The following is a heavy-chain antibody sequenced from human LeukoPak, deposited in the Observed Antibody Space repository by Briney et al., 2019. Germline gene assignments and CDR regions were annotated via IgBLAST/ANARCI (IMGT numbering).Heavy chain of an antibody. D-gene: IGHD5-12*01. CDR3: ARVHRAGGWTLALDP. CDR2: IDPDSGGT. V-gene: IGHV1-2*02. CDR1: GYTFTGYF. Sequence: ASVKVSCKASGYTFTGYFMHWVRQAPGQGLEWMGWIDPDSGGTNYAQVFQGRVTVTRDKSISTAYMELSSLRSDDTAVYYCARVHRAGGWTLALDPWGQGTQVTVSS. J-gene: IGHJ5*02.